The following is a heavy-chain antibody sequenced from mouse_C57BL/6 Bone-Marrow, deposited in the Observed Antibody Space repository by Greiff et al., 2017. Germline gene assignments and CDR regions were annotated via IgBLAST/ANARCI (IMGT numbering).Heavy chain of an antibody. V-gene: IGHV1-69*01. Sequence: VQLQQSGPELVMPGALVKLSCKASGYTFTSYWMHWVKPRPGQGLEWIGEIDPSDSYTNYNQKFKGKSTLTVDKSSSTAYMQLSSLTSEDSAVYYCAREGGYYYGSSCYFDVWGTGTTVTVSS. CDR1: GYTFTSYW. CDR2: IDPSDSYT. D-gene: IGHD1-1*01. CDR3: AREGGYYYGSSCYFDV. J-gene: IGHJ1*03.